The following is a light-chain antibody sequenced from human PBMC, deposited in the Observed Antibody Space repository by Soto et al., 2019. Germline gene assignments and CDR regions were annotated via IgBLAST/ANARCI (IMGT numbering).Light chain of an antibody. Sequence: QAVVIQPPSASGAPGQRVTISCSGDLSNVGTNPVNWYQQLPGMAPTLLIQRNNQRPSGVPARFSGSKSGTSASLAISGLRSEDEADYYCGGWDDSLSGPVFGGGTKLTVL. V-gene: IGLV1-47*01. CDR1: LSNVGTNP. J-gene: IGLJ2*01. CDR2: RNN. CDR3: GGWDDSLSGPV.